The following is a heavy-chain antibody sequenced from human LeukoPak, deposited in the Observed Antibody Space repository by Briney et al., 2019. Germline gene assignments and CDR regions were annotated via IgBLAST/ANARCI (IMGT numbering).Heavy chain of an antibody. CDR2: IKQDGSDA. D-gene: IGHD5-18*01. CDR3: VKGGWIHILVC. J-gene: IGHJ4*02. Sequence: GGSLRLSCAASGFPFSSYWLTWVRQTPGKGLEWVANIKQDGSDAYYADSVSGRLTVSRDNAKNSLYLQMNSLRAEDTAVYYCVKGGWIHILVCWGQGTLVTVSP. V-gene: IGHV3-7*01. CDR1: GFPFSSYW.